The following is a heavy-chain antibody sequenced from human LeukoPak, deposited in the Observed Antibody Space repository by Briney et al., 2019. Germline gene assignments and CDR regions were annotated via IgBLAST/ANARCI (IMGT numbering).Heavy chain of an antibody. D-gene: IGHD3-3*01. CDR3: AKGITIFGVVIIPPPYFDY. V-gene: IGHV3-23*01. CDR2: ISGSGGST. Sequence: PGGSLRLSCAASGFTFSSYAMSWVRQAPGKGLEWVSAISGSGGSTYYVDSVKGRFTISRDNSKNTLCLQMNSLRAEDTAVYYCAKGITIFGVVIIPPPYFDYWGQGTLVTVSS. CDR1: GFTFSSYA. J-gene: IGHJ4*02.